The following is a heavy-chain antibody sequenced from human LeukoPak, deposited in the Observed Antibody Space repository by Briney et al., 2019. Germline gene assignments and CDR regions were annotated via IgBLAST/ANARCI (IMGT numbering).Heavy chain of an antibody. J-gene: IGHJ4*02. D-gene: IGHD2-2*01. CDR1: GASIINYY. V-gene: IGHV4-59*08. CDR2: IYYNGGT. CDR3: ARRYKDMVVVPAVFYFDY. Sequence: SETLSLTCTVSGASIINYYWSWIRQPPGKGLEWIGYIYYNGGTNYDPSLKSRVTISLDTSKKQLSLKVGSVTAADTAVYYCARRYKDMVVVPAVFYFDYWGRGILVTVSS.